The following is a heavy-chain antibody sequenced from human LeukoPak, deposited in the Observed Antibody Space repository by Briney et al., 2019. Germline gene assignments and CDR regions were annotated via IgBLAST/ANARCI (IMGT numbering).Heavy chain of an antibody. CDR1: GFTFSTYW. J-gene: IGHJ6*02. CDR2: INGDGRNI. CDR3: TRDLMDYDVSTGLHHYYMDV. Sequence: GGSLRLSCEASGFTFSTYWMHWVRQAPRKGLVWGSRINGDGRNINYADSVRGRFTISRDDAKNTLYLQMNTLRVEDTAVYYCTRDLMDYDVSTGLHHYYMDVWGQGTTVTVSS. D-gene: IGHD3-9*01. V-gene: IGHV3-74*01.